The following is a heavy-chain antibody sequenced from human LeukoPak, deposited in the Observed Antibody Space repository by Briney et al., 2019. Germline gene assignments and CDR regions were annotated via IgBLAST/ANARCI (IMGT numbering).Heavy chain of an antibody. CDR2: TLVDVGNK. J-gene: IGHJ4*02. CDR1: GFTFSTYS. CDR3: ARVLRGAVAAEGVVDY. D-gene: IGHD6-19*01. Sequence: ARSLRLSCAVAGFTFSTYSMDWVRQAPGRVRGWVSATLVDVGNKYYRGSGKVRFTISRDNCKNTLYLQINSLRAEETAVYYCARVLRGAVAAEGVVDYWGQGTLVPVSS. V-gene: IGHV3-30*04.